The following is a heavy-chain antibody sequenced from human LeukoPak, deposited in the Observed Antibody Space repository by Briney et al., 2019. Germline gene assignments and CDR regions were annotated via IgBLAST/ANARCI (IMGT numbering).Heavy chain of an antibody. D-gene: IGHD3-10*01. CDR2: ISGSGGST. J-gene: IGHJ4*02. CDR1: GFTFSSYA. CDR3: ARDPLNYYGSGSAVDY. Sequence: GGSLRLSCAASGFTFSSYAMSWVRQAPGKGLEWVSAISGSGGSTYYADSVKGRFTISRDNSKNTLNLQMNSLRAEDTAVYYCARDPLNYYGSGSAVDYWGQGTLVTVSS. V-gene: IGHV3-23*01.